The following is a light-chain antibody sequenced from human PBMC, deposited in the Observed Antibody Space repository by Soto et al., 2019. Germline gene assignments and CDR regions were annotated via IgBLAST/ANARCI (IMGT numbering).Light chain of an antibody. V-gene: IGLV2-14*01. CDR1: SSDVGGYNY. Sequence: QSALTQPASVSGSPGQSITISCPGTSSDVGGYNYVSWYQQHPGKAPKLMIYDVSNRPSGVSNRFSCSKSGNTASLTIPGLQAEDEADYYCSSYTSSSPYVFGTGTKVTVL. J-gene: IGLJ1*01. CDR3: SSYTSSSPYV. CDR2: DVS.